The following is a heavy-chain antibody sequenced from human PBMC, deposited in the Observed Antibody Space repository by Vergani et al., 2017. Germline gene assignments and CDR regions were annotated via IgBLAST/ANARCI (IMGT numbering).Heavy chain of an antibody. V-gene: IGHV5-51*01. Sequence: EVQLVQSGAEVKKPGESLKISCKGSGYSFTSYWIGWVRQMPGKGLEWMGIIYPGDSDTRYSPSFQGQVTISADTSSSTAYLQWSSLKASDTAMYYCARPYSSGWYVPEYYFDYWGQGTLVTVSS. D-gene: IGHD6-19*01. J-gene: IGHJ4*02. CDR3: ARPYSSGWYVPEYYFDY. CDR1: GYSFTSYW. CDR2: IYPGDSDT.